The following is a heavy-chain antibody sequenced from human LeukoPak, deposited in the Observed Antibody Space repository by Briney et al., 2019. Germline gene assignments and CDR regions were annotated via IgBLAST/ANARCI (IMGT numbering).Heavy chain of an antibody. CDR1: GYSISSSNW. V-gene: IGHV4-28*03. CDR3: ARDIHSSGDY. D-gene: IGHD5-18*01. Sequence: SETLSLTCAVSGYSISSSNWWGWIRQPPGKGLEWIGYIYYSGSTYYNPSLKSRVTMSVDTSKNQFSLKLSSVTAADTAVYYCARDIHSSGDYWGQGTLVTVSS. CDR2: IYYSGST. J-gene: IGHJ4*02.